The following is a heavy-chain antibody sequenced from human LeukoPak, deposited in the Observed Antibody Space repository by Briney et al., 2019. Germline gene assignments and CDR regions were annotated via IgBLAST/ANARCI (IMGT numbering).Heavy chain of an antibody. J-gene: IGHJ4*02. CDR2: ISGSGDST. V-gene: IGHV3-23*01. CDR1: GFTFSSYA. D-gene: IGHD5-12*01. Sequence: GGSLRLSCAASGFTFSSYAMTWVRQAPGKGLEWVSAISGSGDSTYYADSVKGRFTISRDNSKNTLYLQMNSLRAEDTAVFYCARPRSGYSFDLWGQGTLVTVSS. CDR3: ARPRSGYSFDL.